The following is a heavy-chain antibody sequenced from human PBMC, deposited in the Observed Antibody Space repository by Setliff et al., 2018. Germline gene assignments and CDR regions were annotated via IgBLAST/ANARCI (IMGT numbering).Heavy chain of an antibody. Sequence: PSETLSLTCTVSGDSMNDNHWTWMRQPPGKGLEWIGYIYTSGGTNYNPSLKSRVTISVDMTENQFSLILRSVVAADTAVYYCARLGTTIPTSGTWTYYYYYYMDVWGKGTTVTVSS. CDR1: GDSMNDNH. CDR2: IYTSGGT. D-gene: IGHD2-21*01. CDR3: ARLGTTIPTSGTWTYYYYYYMDV. J-gene: IGHJ6*03. V-gene: IGHV4-4*08.